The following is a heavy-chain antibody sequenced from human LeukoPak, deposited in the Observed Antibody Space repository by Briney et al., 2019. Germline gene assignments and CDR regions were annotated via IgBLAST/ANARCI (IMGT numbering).Heavy chain of an antibody. CDR3: ASRGYCSSTSCSRDYYFDY. CDR1: GGSISSYY. V-gene: IGHV4-59*12. D-gene: IGHD2-2*01. Sequence: SETLSLTCTVSGGSISSYYWSWIRQPPGKGLEWIGYIYYSGSTNYNPSLKSRVTISVDTSKNQFSLKLSSVTAADTAVYYCASRGYCSSTSCSRDYYFDYWGQGTLVTVSS. J-gene: IGHJ4*02. CDR2: IYYSGST.